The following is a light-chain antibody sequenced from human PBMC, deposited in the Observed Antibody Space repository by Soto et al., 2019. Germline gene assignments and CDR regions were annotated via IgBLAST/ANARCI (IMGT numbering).Light chain of an antibody. J-gene: IGKJ4*01. CDR2: AAS. V-gene: IGKV1-39*01. CDR1: QSIVTY. Sequence: DIQMTQSPSSLYASAGDRVTITCRASQSIVTYLNWHLQKPGKAPKLLIYAASNLQSGVPSRFSGSGSGTDFTLTISSLQPEDVAAYYCQKYNSAPLTFGGGTKVDIK. CDR3: QKYNSAPLT.